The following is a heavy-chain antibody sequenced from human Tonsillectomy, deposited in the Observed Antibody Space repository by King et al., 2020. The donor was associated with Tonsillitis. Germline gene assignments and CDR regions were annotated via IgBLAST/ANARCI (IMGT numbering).Heavy chain of an antibody. V-gene: IGHV5-51*01. CDR1: GYRFTSYW. J-gene: IGHJ4*02. D-gene: IGHD1-26*01. CDR2: IYPDDSDT. CDR3: ARPVGLSARSDY. Sequence: VQLQQSGAEVKKPGESLRISCKGSGYRFTSYWIGGVRQMPGNGLEWMGIIYPDDSDTRYSPSFQGQVTISVDKSISTAYLHWGSLKASDIAMYYCARPVGLSARSDYWGQGTLVTVSS.